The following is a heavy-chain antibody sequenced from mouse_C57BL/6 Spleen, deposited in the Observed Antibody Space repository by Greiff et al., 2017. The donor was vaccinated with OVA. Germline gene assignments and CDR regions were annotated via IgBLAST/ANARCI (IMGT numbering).Heavy chain of an antibody. CDR3: ATDSSGFYAMDY. Sequence: QVQLQQSGAELVRPGTSVKVSCKASGYAFTNYLIEWVKQRPGQGLEWIGVINPGSGGTNYNEKFKGKATLTADKASSTAYMQLSSLTSEDSAVYFCATDSSGFYAMDYWGQGTSVTVSS. V-gene: IGHV1-54*01. J-gene: IGHJ4*01. CDR2: INPGSGGT. D-gene: IGHD3-2*02. CDR1: GYAFTNYL.